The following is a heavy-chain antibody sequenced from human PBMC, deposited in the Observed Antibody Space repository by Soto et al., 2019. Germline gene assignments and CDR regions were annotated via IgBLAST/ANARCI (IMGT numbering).Heavy chain of an antibody. D-gene: IGHD6-19*01. V-gene: IGHV3-30*18. CDR1: GFSFRNLG. J-gene: IGHJ4*02. CDR2: ISYDGSEK. CDR3: AKNFDSSGDLFYFDS. Sequence: QVHLVESGGGVIQPGGSLRLSCAASGFSFRNLGMHWVRQAPGKGLEWGAVISYDGSEKDYADSVEGRLTISRDNSKYTVDLQMNSLRVEDTAVYYCAKNFDSSGDLFYFDSWGQGTLVTVSS.